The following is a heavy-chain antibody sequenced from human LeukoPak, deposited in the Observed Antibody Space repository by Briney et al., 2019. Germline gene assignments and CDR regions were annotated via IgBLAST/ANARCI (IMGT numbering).Heavy chain of an antibody. Sequence: ASVKASCKASGYTFTGYYMHWVRQAPGQGLEWMGWINPNSGGTNYAQKFQGWVTMTRDTSISTAYMELSRLRSDDTAVYYCARSYYYDSSGYGSRYYGMDVWGQGTTVTVSS. CDR3: ARSYYYDSSGYGSRYYGMDV. J-gene: IGHJ6*02. CDR1: GYTFTGYY. V-gene: IGHV1-2*04. CDR2: INPNSGGT. D-gene: IGHD3-22*01.